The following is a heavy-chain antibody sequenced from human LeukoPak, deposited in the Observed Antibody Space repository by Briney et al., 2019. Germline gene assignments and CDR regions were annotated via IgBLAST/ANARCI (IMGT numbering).Heavy chain of an antibody. D-gene: IGHD2-8*01. CDR3: ARRMNLFFDY. Sequence: SETLSLTCTVSGGSISSYYWSWIRQPPGKGLEWIGYIHYSGSTNYNPSLKSRVTISVDTSKNQFSLKVTSVTAADTAVYYCARRMNLFFDYWGQGALVTVSS. V-gene: IGHV4-59*08. CDR2: IHYSGST. J-gene: IGHJ4*02. CDR1: GGSISSYY.